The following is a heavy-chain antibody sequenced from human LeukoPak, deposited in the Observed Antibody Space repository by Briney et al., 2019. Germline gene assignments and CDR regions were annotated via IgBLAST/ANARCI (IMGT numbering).Heavy chain of an antibody. Sequence: GGSLRLSCAASGLTFSTSTMNWVRQAPGKGLEWVSSISSSNDYIYYADSVKGRFTISRDNAKNSLYLQMNSLRAEDTAMYYCVRIPNSAGFPNWFDPWGQGTLVTVSS. J-gene: IGHJ5*02. CDR1: GLTFSTST. D-gene: IGHD6-19*01. CDR2: ISSSNDYI. CDR3: VRIPNSAGFPNWFDP. V-gene: IGHV3-21*01.